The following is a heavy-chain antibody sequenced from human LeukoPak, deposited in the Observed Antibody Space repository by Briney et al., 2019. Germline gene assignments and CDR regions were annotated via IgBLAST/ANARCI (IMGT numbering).Heavy chain of an antibody. V-gene: IGHV1-2*06. J-gene: IGHJ2*01. D-gene: IGHD2-21*02. CDR2: INPNSGGT. Sequence: ASVKVSCKASGYTFTGYYMHWVRQAPGQGLEWMGRINPNSGGTNYAQKFQGRVTMTRETSIRTAYMELSRLRSDDTAVYYCARVNIMVVTFQGYFDLWGRGTLVTVSS. CDR1: GYTFTGYY. CDR3: ARVNIMVVTFQGYFDL.